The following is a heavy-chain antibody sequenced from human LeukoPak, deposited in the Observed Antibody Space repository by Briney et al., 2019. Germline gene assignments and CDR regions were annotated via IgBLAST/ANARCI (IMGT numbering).Heavy chain of an antibody. D-gene: IGHD6-13*01. CDR1: GFIFDDYA. CDR3: AKDLLYPRYSSI. V-gene: IGHV3-9*01. Sequence: PGGSLRLSCAASGFIFDDYAMHWVRQAPGKGLEWVSGISWNSGSIGYADSVKGRFTISRDNAKNSLYLQMNSLRAEDTAVYYCAKDLLYPRYSSIWGQGTMVTVSS. J-gene: IGHJ3*02. CDR2: ISWNSGSI.